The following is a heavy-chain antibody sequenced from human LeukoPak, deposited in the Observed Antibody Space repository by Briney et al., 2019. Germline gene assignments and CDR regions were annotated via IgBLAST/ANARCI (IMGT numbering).Heavy chain of an antibody. J-gene: IGHJ4*02. D-gene: IGHD3-10*01. V-gene: IGHV3-74*01. CDR3: AGGSTLDRGLVYY. CDR1: GFTFSSYW. CDR2: ISGDESTT. Sequence: GGSLRLSCAVSGFTFSSYWMHWVRQGPGKGLVWVSRISGDESTTSYADSVKGRFTIFRDNAKKTLFLQMNSLRAEDTAVYYCAGGSTLDRGLVYYWGQGTLVTVSS.